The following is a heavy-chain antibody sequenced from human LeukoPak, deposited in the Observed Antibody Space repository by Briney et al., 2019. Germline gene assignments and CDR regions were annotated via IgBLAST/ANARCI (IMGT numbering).Heavy chain of an antibody. CDR3: ARGRDWVFGY. V-gene: IGHV3-48*01. CDR2: ISSTSTTI. CDR1: GFTFSSNA. Sequence: GGSLRLSCAASGFTFSSNAMNWVRQAPGKGLEWVSYISSTSTTIYYADSVKGRFTISRDSARNALYLQMNSLRVEDTAVYYCARGRDWVFGYWGQGTLVAVSS. J-gene: IGHJ4*02. D-gene: IGHD2-21*02.